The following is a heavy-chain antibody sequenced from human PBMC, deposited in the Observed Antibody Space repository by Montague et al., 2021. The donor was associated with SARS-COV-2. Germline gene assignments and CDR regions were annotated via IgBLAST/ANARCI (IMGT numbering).Heavy chain of an antibody. J-gene: IGHJ6*02. Sequence: SETLSLTCSVSGGSFSPYYWTWIRQTPGKGLEWIGYVSHTGSTNYNPSLQSRVSMFVDSSKGQFSLELSSVTAADTAIYYCARFRIWSHLYGMDVWGQGTTVIVSS. D-gene: IGHD2-15*01. CDR1: GGSFSPYY. V-gene: IGHV4-59*12. CDR2: VSHTGST. CDR3: ARFRIWSHLYGMDV.